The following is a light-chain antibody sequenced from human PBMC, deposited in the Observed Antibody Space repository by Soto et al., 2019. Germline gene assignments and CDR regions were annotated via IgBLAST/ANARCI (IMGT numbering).Light chain of an antibody. CDR3: SSYTSSSTYVFGTDSTYV. Sequence: QSALTQPASVSGSPGQSITISCTGTSSDVGVYNYVSWYQQHPGKAPKLMIYEVSNRPSGVSNRFSGSKSGNTASLTISGPQAEDEADYACSSYTSSSTYVFGTDSTYVFGTGTKVTVL. CDR2: EVS. J-gene: IGLJ1*01. CDR1: SSDVGVYNY. V-gene: IGLV2-14*01.